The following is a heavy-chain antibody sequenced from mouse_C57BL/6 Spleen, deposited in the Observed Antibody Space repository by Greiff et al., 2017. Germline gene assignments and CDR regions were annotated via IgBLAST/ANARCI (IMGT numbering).Heavy chain of an antibody. Sequence: EVQVVESGGGLVQPGGSMKLSCVVSGFTFSNYWMNWVRQSPEKGLEWVSQLRLKSDNYATHYAESVNGRFTISRDDSKSRGYLQMNNLRAEDTGSYYCTGGTPAPFDYWGQGTTLTVSS. CDR2: LRLKSDNYAT. D-gene: IGHD3-3*01. J-gene: IGHJ2*01. V-gene: IGHV6-3*01. CDR1: GFTFSNYW. CDR3: TGGTPAPFDY.